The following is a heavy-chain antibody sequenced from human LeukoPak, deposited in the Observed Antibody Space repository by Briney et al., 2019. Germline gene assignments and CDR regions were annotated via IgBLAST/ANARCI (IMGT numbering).Heavy chain of an antibody. D-gene: IGHD3-22*01. J-gene: IGHJ3*02. CDR1: GASISSYY. V-gene: IGHV4-59*12. Sequence: SETLSLTCTVSGASISSYYWSWIRQPPGKGLEWIGYIYYSGSTNYNPSLKSRVTISVDTSKNQFSLKLRSVTAADTAVYYCARDRYYYDSSSYFSAFDTWGQGTMVTVSS. CDR2: IYYSGST. CDR3: ARDRYYYDSSSYFSAFDT.